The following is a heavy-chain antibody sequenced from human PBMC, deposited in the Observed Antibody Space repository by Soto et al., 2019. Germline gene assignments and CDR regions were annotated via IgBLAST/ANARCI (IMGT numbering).Heavy chain of an antibody. CDR1: GGSISSGGYY. D-gene: IGHD6-19*01. J-gene: IGHJ4*02. Sequence: SETLSLTCTVSGGSISSGGYYWSWIRQHPGKGLEWIGYIYYSGSTYYNPSLKSRVTISVDTSKNQFSLKLSSVTAADTAVYYCARAIAVAGQTDLDYWGQGTLVTVSS. V-gene: IGHV4-31*03. CDR3: ARAIAVAGQTDLDY. CDR2: IYYSGST.